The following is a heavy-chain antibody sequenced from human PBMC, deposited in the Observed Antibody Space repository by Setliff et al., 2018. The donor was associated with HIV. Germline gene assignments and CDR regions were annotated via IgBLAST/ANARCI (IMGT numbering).Heavy chain of an antibody. CDR1: GYSISTAYY. D-gene: IGHD4-17*01. Sequence: SETLSLTCAVSGYSISTAYYWAWIRQPPGKGLEWIGGVHHSGSTHYNPSLKSRVTISIDTSNNQISLRLSSVTAADTAMYYCVRDDYGYNGKGFDYWGPGTLVTV. J-gene: IGHJ4*02. CDR2: VHHSGST. V-gene: IGHV4-38-2*02. CDR3: VRDDYGYNGKGFDY.